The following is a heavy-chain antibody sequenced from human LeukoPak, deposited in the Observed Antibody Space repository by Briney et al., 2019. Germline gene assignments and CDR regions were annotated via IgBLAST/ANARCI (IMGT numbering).Heavy chain of an antibody. V-gene: IGHV4-59*01. J-gene: IGHJ5*02. Sequence: SETLSLTCIVSGGSISSFYWSWIRQPPGKGLEWIGYIYYSGSTNYNPSLKSRVTISVDTSKNQFSLKLSSVTAADTAVYYCARWVAGWFDPWGQGTLVTVSS. CDR1: GGSISSFY. D-gene: IGHD2-15*01. CDR2: IYYSGST. CDR3: ARWVAGWFDP.